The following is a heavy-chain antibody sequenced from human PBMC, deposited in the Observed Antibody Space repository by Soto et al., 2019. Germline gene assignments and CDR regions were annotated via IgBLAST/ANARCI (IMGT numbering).Heavy chain of an antibody. D-gene: IGHD2-15*01. J-gene: IGHJ4*02. Sequence: QVQLVESGGGVVQPGRSLRLSCAASGFPFSSHGMHWVRQAPGKGLEWVALISYDGSNNYYTDSVKGRFTISRDNSKNTLYLQMSSLRAEDTAVYYCAGGQYYFDYCGQGTLVSVSS. V-gene: IGHV3-30*03. CDR2: ISYDGSNN. CDR1: GFPFSSHG. CDR3: AGGQYYFDY.